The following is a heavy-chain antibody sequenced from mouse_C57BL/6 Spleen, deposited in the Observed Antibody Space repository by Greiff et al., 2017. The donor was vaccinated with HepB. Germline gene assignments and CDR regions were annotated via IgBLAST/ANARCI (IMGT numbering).Heavy chain of an antibody. CDR3: ARVRLGGSNFDY. V-gene: IGHV1-64*01. CDR1: GYTFTSYW. J-gene: IGHJ2*01. CDR2: IHPNSGST. Sequence: QVQLQQPGAELVKPGASVKLSCKASGYTFTSYWMHWVKQRPGQGLEWIGMIHPNSGSTNYNEKFKSKATLTVDKSSSTAYMQLSSLTSEDSAVYYCARVRLGGSNFDYWGQGTTLTVSS. D-gene: IGHD1-1*02.